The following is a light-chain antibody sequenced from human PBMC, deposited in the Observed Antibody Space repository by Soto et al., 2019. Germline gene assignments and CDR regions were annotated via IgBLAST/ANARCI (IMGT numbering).Light chain of an antibody. J-gene: IGKJ1*01. CDR1: QSVNSK. CDR2: GAS. CDR3: QQYGSSPRT. Sequence: EIVMTQSPATLSVSPGERATLSCRASQSVNSKLAWYQQKPGRAPRLLIYGASTRATGIPDRFSGSGSGTDFSLTISSLEPGDLAVYYCQQYGSSPRTFGQGTKVDIK. V-gene: IGKV3-15*01.